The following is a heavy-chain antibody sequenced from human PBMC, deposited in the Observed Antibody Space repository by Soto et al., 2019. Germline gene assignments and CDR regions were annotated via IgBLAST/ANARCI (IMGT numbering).Heavy chain of an antibody. J-gene: IGHJ3*02. D-gene: IGHD3-22*01. CDR1: VVSISSSSYY. Sequence: PWETLSLTCTFSVVSISSSSYYCGWIRQPPGKGLEWIGSIYYSGSTYYNPSLKSRVTISVDTSKNEFSLKLSSVTAADTAVYYCARHYRSSSSISMIVASRGTTADAFDILGQGTMVSVSS. CDR3: ARHYRSSSSISMIVASRGTTADAFDI. CDR2: IYYSGST. V-gene: IGHV4-39*01.